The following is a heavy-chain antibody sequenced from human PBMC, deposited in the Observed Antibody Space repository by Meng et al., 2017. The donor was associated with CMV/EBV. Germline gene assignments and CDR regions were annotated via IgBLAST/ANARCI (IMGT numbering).Heavy chain of an antibody. D-gene: IGHD6-13*01. CDR2: INHSGST. CDR3: AGGIAAAGTRYFDY. V-gene: IGHV4-34*01. J-gene: IGHJ4*02. CDR1: GGSFSGYY. Sequence: VQLRQWGAGLLKPSETLPPTCAVYGGSFSGYYWSWIRQPPGKGLEWIGEINHSGSTNYNPSLKSRVTISVDTSKNQFSLKLSSVTAADTAVYYCAGGIAAAGTRYFDYWGQGTLVTVSS.